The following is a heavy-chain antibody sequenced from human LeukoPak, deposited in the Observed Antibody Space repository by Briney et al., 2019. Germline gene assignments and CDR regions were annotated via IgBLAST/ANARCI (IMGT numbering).Heavy chain of an antibody. CDR3: ARDHSSSGCTYYYYGMDV. CDR2: IWYDGSNK. V-gene: IGHV3-33*01. CDR1: GFTFRSYG. J-gene: IGHJ6*02. D-gene: IGHD6-13*01. Sequence: GGSLRLSCAASGFTFRSYGMHWVRQAPGKGLEWVAFIWYDGSNKNYADSVKGRFSVSRDNSKNMLHLQMNSLRAEDTAIYYCARDHSSSGCTYYYYGMDVWGQGTTVTVSS.